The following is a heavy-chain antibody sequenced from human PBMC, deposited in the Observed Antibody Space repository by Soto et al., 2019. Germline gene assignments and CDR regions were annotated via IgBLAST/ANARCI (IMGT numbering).Heavy chain of an antibody. CDR1: GGSISSADYY. CDR3: ARAMTTVTSRGFDP. Sequence: QVQLQESGPGLVKPSQTLSLTCTVSGGSISSADYYWSWIRQPPGKGLEWVGFIYYSGSTYYNPSLKSRVTMSVDTSKNQCSLKVSSVTAADTAVYYCARAMTTVTSRGFDPWGQGTLVTVSS. V-gene: IGHV4-30-4*01. D-gene: IGHD4-17*01. J-gene: IGHJ5*02. CDR2: IYYSGST.